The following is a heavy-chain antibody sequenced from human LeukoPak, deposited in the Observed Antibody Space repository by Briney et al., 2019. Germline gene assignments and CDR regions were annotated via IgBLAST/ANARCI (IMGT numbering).Heavy chain of an antibody. CDR2: INHSGST. J-gene: IGHJ6*03. D-gene: IGHD3-22*01. Sequence: SETLSLTCAVYGGSFSGYYWSWIRQPPGKGLEWIWEINHSGSTNYNPSLKSRVTISVDTSKNQFSLKLSSVTAAERAVYYCARGRDMVIPISYYYMDVWGKGTTVTVSS. CDR3: ARGRDMVIPISYYYMDV. V-gene: IGHV4-34*01. CDR1: GGSFSGYY.